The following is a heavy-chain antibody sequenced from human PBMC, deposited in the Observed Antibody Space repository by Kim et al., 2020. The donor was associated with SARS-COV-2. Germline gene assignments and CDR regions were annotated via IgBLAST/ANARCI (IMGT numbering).Heavy chain of an antibody. Sequence: YSQKFQGRITITRDTSASTAYMELSNLRSEDTAVYYCARWGGTSTQYGMDGWGQGTTVTVSS. V-gene: IGHV1-3*01. D-gene: IGHD2-2*01. CDR3: ARWGGTSTQYGMDG. J-gene: IGHJ6*02.